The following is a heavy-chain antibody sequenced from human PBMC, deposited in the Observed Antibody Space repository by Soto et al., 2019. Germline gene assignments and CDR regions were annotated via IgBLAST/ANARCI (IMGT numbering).Heavy chain of an antibody. CDR2: IYWDDDK. V-gene: IGHV2-5*02. J-gene: IGHJ4*02. CDR1: GFSLSTSGVG. Sequence: QISLKESGPTLVNPTQTLTLTCTFSGFSLSTSGVGVGWIRQPPGKALKWLALIYWDDDKRYSPSLKSRLTITKDTSKNQVVLTMTNMDPVGTATYYCARRTRARSTYYFDYWGQGTLVTVSS. CDR3: ARRTRARSTYYFDY. D-gene: IGHD6-6*01.